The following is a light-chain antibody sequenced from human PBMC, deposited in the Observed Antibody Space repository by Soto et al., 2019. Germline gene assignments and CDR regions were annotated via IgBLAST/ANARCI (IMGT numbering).Light chain of an antibody. V-gene: IGKV1-5*01. CDR2: DAP. Sequence: DIQMTQSPSTLSASVGDRVTITCRASQSISSWLAWYQQKPGKAPKLLIYDAPSLESGVPSRFSGSGSGTEFTLTISSLQPDDFATYYCQQYNSYWKTFGQGTKVEIK. CDR3: QQYNSYWKT. CDR1: QSISSW. J-gene: IGKJ1*01.